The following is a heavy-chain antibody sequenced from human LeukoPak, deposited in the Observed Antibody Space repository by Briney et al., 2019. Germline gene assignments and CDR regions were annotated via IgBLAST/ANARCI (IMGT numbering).Heavy chain of an antibody. V-gene: IGHV3-11*06. CDR2: MSRSSSYT. J-gene: IGHJ4*02. Sequence: GGSLRLSCAASGFTLSDYYMNWIRQAPGKGLEWVSYMSRSSSYTNYADSVKGRFTISRDDAKNSLYLQMDSLRAGDTAVYYCAKEDADPDYWGQGTLVTVSS. CDR1: GFTLSDYY. CDR3: AKEDADPDY.